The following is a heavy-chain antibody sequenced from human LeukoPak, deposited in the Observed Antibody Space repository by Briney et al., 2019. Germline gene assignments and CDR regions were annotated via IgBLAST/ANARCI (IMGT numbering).Heavy chain of an antibody. V-gene: IGHV3-21*01. D-gene: IGHD6-13*01. Sequence: GGSLRLSCAASGFTFSDYDMSWVRQAPGQGLEWVSSMTTTSSYIYYADSVQGRFTISRDNAKNSLYLQMNSLRAEDTALYYCARLTGFAIAAAATDYWGQGTLVTVSS. CDR3: ARLTGFAIAAAATDY. CDR2: MTTTSSYI. J-gene: IGHJ4*02. CDR1: GFTFSDYD.